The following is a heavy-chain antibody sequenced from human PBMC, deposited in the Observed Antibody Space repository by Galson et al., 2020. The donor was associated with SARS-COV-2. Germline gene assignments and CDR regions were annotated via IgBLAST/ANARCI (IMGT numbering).Heavy chain of an antibody. Sequence: SETLSLTCAVSGGSISGTDYYWSWIRPPAGKGLEWIGRIHSGGRTNYNPSLKSRVAISVDTSKNQFSLKLTSVTAADTAVYFCAAGPVAGTGEWGQGTLVTVSS. CDR3: AAGPVAGTGE. CDR1: GGSISGTDYY. V-gene: IGHV4-61*02. D-gene: IGHD6-19*01. J-gene: IGHJ1*01. CDR2: IHSGGRT.